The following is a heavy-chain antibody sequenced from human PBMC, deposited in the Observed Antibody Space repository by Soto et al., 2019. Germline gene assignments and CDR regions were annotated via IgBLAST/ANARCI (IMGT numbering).Heavy chain of an antibody. D-gene: IGHD3-3*01. V-gene: IGHV3-11*04. Sequence: QVQLVESGGGLVKPGGSLRLSCAASGFTFSDYYMSWIRQAPGKGLEWVSYISSSGSTIYYADSVKGRFTISRDNARISLDQQMNRGRAEDRAVYYCGGDSLPSRTYYDFWRGYYLTVNWYFDLGGRGTLVPVSS. CDR3: GGDSLPSRTYYDFWRGYYLTVNWYFDL. CDR2: ISSSGSTI. J-gene: IGHJ2*01. CDR1: GFTFSDYY.